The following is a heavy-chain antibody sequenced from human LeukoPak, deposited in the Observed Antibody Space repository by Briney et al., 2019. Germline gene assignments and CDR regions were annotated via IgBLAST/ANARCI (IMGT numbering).Heavy chain of an antibody. D-gene: IGHD2-15*01. CDR1: GFTFSSYA. J-gene: IGHJ5*02. Sequence: PGGSLRLSCAASGFTFSSYAMHWVRQAPGKGLEWVAVISYDGSNKYYADSVSGRFTISRDNSKNTLYLQMNSLRAEDTAVYYCARARCSGGSCYSNNWFDPWGQGTLVTVSS. V-gene: IGHV3-30*04. CDR2: ISYDGSNK. CDR3: ARARCSGGSCYSNNWFDP.